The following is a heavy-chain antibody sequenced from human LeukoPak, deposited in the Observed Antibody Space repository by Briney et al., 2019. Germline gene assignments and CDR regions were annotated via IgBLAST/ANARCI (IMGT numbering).Heavy chain of an antibody. CDR1: GFNFFNYN. CDR3: ARPRSGGTWFFDY. V-gene: IGHV3-48*04. Sequence: PGGSLRLSCTTSGFNFFNYNMNWVRQAPGKGLEWISHISSTSSTIKYADSVKGRFTISRDNAKNSLHLQMNSLRVEGTAVYYCARPRSGGTWFFDYWGQGTLVTVSS. CDR2: ISSTSSTI. D-gene: IGHD2-15*01. J-gene: IGHJ4*02.